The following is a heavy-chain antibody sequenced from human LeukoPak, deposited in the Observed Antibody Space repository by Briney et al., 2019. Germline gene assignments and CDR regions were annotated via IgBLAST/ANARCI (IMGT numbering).Heavy chain of an antibody. CDR2: ISYDGSNK. D-gene: IGHD6-19*01. Sequence: GRSLRLSCAASGFTFSSYGMHWVRQAPGKGLEWVAVISYDGSNKYYADSVKGRFTISRDNSKNTLYLQMNSLRAEDTAVYYCTTDLGIAVAGTNYWGQGTLVTVSS. CDR1: GFTFSSYG. V-gene: IGHV3-30*03. J-gene: IGHJ4*02. CDR3: TTDLGIAVAGTNY.